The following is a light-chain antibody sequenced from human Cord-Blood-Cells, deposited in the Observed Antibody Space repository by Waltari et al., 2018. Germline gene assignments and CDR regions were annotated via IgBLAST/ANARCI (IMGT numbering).Light chain of an antibody. V-gene: IGKV3-20*01. CDR2: GAS. J-gene: IGKJ1*01. Sequence: EIVLTQSPGTLSLSPGERATLPCRASQSGSSSYLAWYQQKPGQAPRLLIYGASSSATGIPDRFSGSGSGTDFTLTISRLEPEDFAVYYCQQYGSSRTWTFGQGTKVEIK. CDR3: QQYGSSRTWT. CDR1: QSGSSSY.